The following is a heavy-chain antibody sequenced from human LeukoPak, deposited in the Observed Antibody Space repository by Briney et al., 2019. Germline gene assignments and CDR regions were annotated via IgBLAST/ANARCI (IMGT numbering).Heavy chain of an antibody. CDR3: AKDPAPGLVPYWYFDL. CDR1: GFTFDDYA. J-gene: IGHJ2*01. D-gene: IGHD4/OR15-4a*01. CDR2: ISWNSGSI. V-gene: IGHV3-9*03. Sequence: GGSLRLSCAASGFTFDDYAMHWVRQAPGKGLEWVSGISWNSGSIGYADSVKGRFTISRDNAKNSLYLQMNSLRAEDMALYYCAKDPAPGLVPYWYFDLWGRGTLVTVSS.